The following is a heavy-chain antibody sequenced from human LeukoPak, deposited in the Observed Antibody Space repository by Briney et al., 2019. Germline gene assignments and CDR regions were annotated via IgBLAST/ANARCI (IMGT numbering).Heavy chain of an antibody. J-gene: IGHJ4*02. Sequence: GGSLRLSCAGSGFVFSDFYINWIRHSPGKGLEWLAYISPDGSYTTYGDSVKGRFVISRDNAKNSVSLQMNSLRVEDTAVYFCASDQVSGVFDYWGQGARVTVS. CDR3: ASDQVSGVFDY. V-gene: IGHV3-11*05. CDR2: ISPDGSYT. D-gene: IGHD5/OR15-5a*01. CDR1: GFVFSDFY.